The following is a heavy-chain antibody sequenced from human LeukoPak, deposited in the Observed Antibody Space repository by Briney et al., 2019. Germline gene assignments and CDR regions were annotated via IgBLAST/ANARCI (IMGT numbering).Heavy chain of an antibody. V-gene: IGHV5-51*01. J-gene: IGHJ5*02. CDR2: IYYDDSET. CDR1: GYTFTNYW. D-gene: IGHD3-10*01. Sequence: GESLKISCKGDGYTFTNYWIVWVRQMPGKGLDWMGVIYYDDSETQYNPSFQGQVTISVDKSISTVYLQWSALKASDSAIYYCARLGLKIVRGVSLKRSGTHWFDPWGQGTLVTVSS. CDR3: ARLGLKIVRGVSLKRSGTHWFDP.